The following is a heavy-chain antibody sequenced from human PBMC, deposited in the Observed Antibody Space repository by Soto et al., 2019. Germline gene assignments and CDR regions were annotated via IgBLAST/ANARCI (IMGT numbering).Heavy chain of an antibody. J-gene: IGHJ4*02. CDR2: IFPPDSET. CDR3: ARLTYCGTECYFDY. Sequence: GESLKISCKGSGYSFTSSWIGWVRQMPGKGLEWMGIIFPPDSETRYSPSVQGQVTFSVDRSMNTAYLQWDSLEASDTAIYFWARLTYCGTECYFDYWGQGTLVTVSS. CDR1: GYSFTSSW. D-gene: IGHD2-21*01. V-gene: IGHV5-51*01.